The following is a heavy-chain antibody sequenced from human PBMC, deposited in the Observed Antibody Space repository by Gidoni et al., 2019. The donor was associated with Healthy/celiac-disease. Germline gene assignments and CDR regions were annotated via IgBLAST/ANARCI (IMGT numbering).Heavy chain of an antibody. CDR2: IGTAGDT. CDR3: ARLGDSSEFDY. D-gene: IGHD3-22*01. V-gene: IGHV3-13*01. J-gene: IGHJ4*02. CDR1: GFTFSSYD. Sequence: EVQLVESGGGLVQPGGSLSLSCAASGFTFSSYDMHWVRQATGKGLEWVSAIGTAGDTYYPGSVKGRFTISRENAKNSLYLQMNSLRAGDTAVYYCARLGDSSEFDYWGQGTLVTVSS.